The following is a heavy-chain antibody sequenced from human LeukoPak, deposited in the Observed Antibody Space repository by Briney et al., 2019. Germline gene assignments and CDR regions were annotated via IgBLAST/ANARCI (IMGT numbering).Heavy chain of an antibody. Sequence: PGGSLRLSCAASGFTFSSYAMSWVRQAPGKGLEWVSAISGSGGGTYYADSVKGRFTISRDNSKNTLYLQMNSLRAEDTAVYYCAKGGSGYVKGFDYWGQGTLVTVSS. J-gene: IGHJ4*02. CDR1: GFTFSSYA. V-gene: IGHV3-23*01. CDR2: ISGSGGGT. D-gene: IGHD5-12*01. CDR3: AKGGSGYVKGFDY.